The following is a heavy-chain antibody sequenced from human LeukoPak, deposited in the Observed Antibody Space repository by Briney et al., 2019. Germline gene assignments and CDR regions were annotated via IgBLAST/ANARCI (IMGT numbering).Heavy chain of an antibody. Sequence: GGSLRLSCVASGFPFSSYWMTWVRQAPGWGLEWVSAITAGGGSTFYADSVKGRFTISRDNTKNTLYLQMNSLRAEDTAVYYCAKGGKWDVTPFDYWGQGTLVTVSS. CDR1: GFPFSSYW. CDR3: AKGGKWDVTPFDY. V-gene: IGHV3-23*01. CDR2: ITAGGGST. D-gene: IGHD1-26*01. J-gene: IGHJ4*02.